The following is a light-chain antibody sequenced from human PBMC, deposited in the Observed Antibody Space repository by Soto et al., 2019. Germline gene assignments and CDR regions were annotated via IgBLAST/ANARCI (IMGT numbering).Light chain of an antibody. J-gene: IGKJ3*01. CDR3: HQRSNWPPS. CDR1: QSVSSL. V-gene: IGKV3-11*01. CDR2: GAS. Sequence: VLTQSPVTRSLSPGDRATLSCRASQSVSSLVAWYQQKPGQAPRLLVYGASNRATGIPARFSGSGSGTDLTLTISGLELEDFGVYYCHQRSNWPPSFGPGTTVDVK.